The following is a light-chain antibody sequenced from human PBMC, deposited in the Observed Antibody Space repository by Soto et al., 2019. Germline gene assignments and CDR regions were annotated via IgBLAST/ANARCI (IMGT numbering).Light chain of an antibody. V-gene: IGKV3-15*01. CDR1: QSVSSN. J-gene: IGKJ1*01. CDR3: QQHNNWPWT. CDR2: GAS. Sequence: EIVMTQSPATLSVSPGERATLSCRASQSVSSNLAWYQQKPGQAPRLLIYGASTRATGIPARFSGSGSGTEFNLTISSLQSEDFAVYYCQQHNNWPWTFGQGTKVEIK.